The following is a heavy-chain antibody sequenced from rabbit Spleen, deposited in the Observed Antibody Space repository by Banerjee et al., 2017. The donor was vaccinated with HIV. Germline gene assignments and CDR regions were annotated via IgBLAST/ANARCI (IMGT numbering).Heavy chain of an antibody. CDR2: INTYTARP. CDR1: GFSFSSGYD. CDR3: ARAENFDRYATDLGL. D-gene: IGHD6-1*01. V-gene: IGHV1S40*01. J-gene: IGHJ4*01. Sequence: QQLVESGGGLVKPGASLTLTCKASGFSFSSGYDMCWVRQAPGKGLQWIACINTYTARPVYATWAKGRFTISRTSSTTVTLQMTSLTAADTATYFCARAENFDRYATDLGLWGPGTLVTVS.